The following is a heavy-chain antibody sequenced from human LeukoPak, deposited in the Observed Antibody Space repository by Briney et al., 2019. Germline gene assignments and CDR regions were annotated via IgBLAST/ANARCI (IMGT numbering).Heavy chain of an antibody. CDR2: ISSSSDYI. CDR1: GFTFSSYG. V-gene: IGHV3-21*01. J-gene: IGHJ4*02. CDR3: ARQKYYYDSSGYGAFDY. D-gene: IGHD3-22*01. Sequence: TGGSLRLSCAASGFTFSSYGMHWVRQAPGKGLEWVSSISSSSDYIYYADSVKGRFTISRDNAKNSLYLQMNSLRAEDMAVYYCARQKYYYDSSGYGAFDYWGQGTLVTVSS.